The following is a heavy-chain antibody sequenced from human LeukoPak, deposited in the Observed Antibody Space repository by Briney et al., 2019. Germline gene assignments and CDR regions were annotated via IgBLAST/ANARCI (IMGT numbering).Heavy chain of an antibody. Sequence: SGGSLRLSCAASGFTFSSYAMHWVRQAPGKGLEWVAVISYDGSNKYYADSVKGRFTISRDNSKNTLYLQMNSLRAEDTAVYYCARDWWGLEWFGELRVDYWGQGTLVTVSS. V-gene: IGHV3-30-3*01. J-gene: IGHJ4*02. D-gene: IGHD3-10*01. CDR1: GFTFSSYA. CDR2: ISYDGSNK. CDR3: ARDWWGLEWFGELRVDY.